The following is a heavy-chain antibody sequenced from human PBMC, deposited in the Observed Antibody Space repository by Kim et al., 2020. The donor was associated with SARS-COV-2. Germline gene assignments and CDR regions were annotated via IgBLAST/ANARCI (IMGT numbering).Heavy chain of an antibody. CDR3: ARDEPLSDDYGDSDAFAI. CDR2: ISAYNGNT. V-gene: IGHV1-18*04. CDR1: GYTFTSYG. J-gene: IGHJ3*02. D-gene: IGHD4-17*01. Sequence: ASVKVSCKASGYTFTSYGISWVRQAPGQGLEWMGWISAYNGNTNYAQKLQGRVTMTTDTSTSTAYMELRSLRSDDTAVYYCARDEPLSDDYGDSDAFAIWGQGTMVTVSS.